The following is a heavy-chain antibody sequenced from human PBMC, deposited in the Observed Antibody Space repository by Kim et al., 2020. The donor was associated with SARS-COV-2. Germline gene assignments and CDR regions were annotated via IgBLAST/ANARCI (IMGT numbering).Heavy chain of an antibody. D-gene: IGHD2-2*01. Sequence: KSRVTISVDTSKNQFSLKLSSVTAADTAVYYCAREESDIVVVPAASRFDYWGQGTLVTVSS. V-gene: IGHV4-39*07. J-gene: IGHJ4*02. CDR3: AREESDIVVVPAASRFDY.